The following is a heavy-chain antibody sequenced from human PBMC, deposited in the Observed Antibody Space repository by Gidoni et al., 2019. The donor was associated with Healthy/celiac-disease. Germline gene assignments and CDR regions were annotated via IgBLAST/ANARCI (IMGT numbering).Heavy chain of an antibody. CDR3: ARTRLLDFWSGYYFY. CDR1: GESFSGYY. Sequence: QVQLQQWGAGLLKPSETLSLTCAVYGESFSGYYWSWIRQPPGKGLEWIGEINHSGRTNYNPSLKSRVTISVDTSKNQFSLKLSSVTAADTAVYYCARTRLLDFWSGYYFYWGQGTLVTVSS. J-gene: IGHJ4*02. V-gene: IGHV4-34*01. D-gene: IGHD3-3*01. CDR2: INHSGRT.